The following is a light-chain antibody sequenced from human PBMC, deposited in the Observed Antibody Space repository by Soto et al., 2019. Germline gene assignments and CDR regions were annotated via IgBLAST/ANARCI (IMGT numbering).Light chain of an antibody. CDR1: QSITIY. Sequence: DIQMTRSPSSLSASAGHRVTITCRASQSITIYLNWYQQKPGEAPNLLIFGASTLQSGVPSRFSGSGSGTDFTLTISSLQPEDFATYYCQQSYSTLWTFGQGTKVEIK. CDR3: QQSYSTLWT. V-gene: IGKV1-39*01. J-gene: IGKJ1*01. CDR2: GAS.